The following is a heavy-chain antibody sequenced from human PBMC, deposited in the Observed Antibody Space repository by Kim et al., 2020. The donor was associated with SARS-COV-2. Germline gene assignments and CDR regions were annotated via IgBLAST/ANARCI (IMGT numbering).Heavy chain of an antibody. V-gene: IGHV5-51*01. D-gene: IGHD2-15*01. CDR1: GYSFTSYW. CDR2: IYPGDSDT. Sequence: GESLKISCKGSGYSFTSYWIGWVRQMPGKGLEWMGIIYPGDSDTRYSPSFQGQVTISADKSISTAYLQWSSLKASDTAMYYFARHPTYCSGGSCYSNYYYGMVIWGQGTTVTLSS. CDR3: ARHPTYCSGGSCYSNYYYGMVI. J-gene: IGHJ6*02.